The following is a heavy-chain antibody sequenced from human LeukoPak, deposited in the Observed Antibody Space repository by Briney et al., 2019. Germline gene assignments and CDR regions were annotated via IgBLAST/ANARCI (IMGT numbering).Heavy chain of an antibody. J-gene: IGHJ4*02. D-gene: IGHD6-19*01. V-gene: IGHV3-20*04. CDR2: TTWNGGIT. Sequence: GGSLRLSCAASGFPFDNYGMAWVRQAPGKGLESVSGTTWNGGITAYADSVKGRFTISRDNAKNSLYLQMNSLRAEDTALYYCARDGPVAGVELDQWGQGTLVTVSS. CDR1: GFPFDNYG. CDR3: ARDGPVAGVELDQ.